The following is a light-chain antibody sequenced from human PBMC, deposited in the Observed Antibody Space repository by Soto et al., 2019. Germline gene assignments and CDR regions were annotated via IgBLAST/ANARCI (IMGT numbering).Light chain of an antibody. CDR2: RVS. V-gene: IGKV2-30*02. J-gene: IGKJ1*01. CDR1: QSLVHSDGNTY. CDR3: QHYNSYSEA. Sequence: EVVMTQSPLSLPVTLGPPASIYCRSSQSLVHSDGNTYLNWFQQRPGQSPRGIIYRVSNRDSGVPDRFSGSGSGTEFTLTISSLQPDDVATYYCQHYNSYSEAFGQGTKV.